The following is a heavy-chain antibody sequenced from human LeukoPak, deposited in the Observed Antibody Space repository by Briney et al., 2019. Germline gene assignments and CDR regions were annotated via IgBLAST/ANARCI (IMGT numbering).Heavy chain of an antibody. V-gene: IGHV1-2*04. J-gene: IGHJ3*02. CDR3: ARGQSLDALDI. CDR2: INPNSGGT. Sequence: RASVKVSYKASGYTFTGYYMHWERQAPGQGLEWMGWINPNSGGTNYAQKFQGWVTMTRDTSISTAYMELSRLRSDDTAVYYCARGQSLDALDIWGQGTMVTVSS. CDR1: GYTFTGYY.